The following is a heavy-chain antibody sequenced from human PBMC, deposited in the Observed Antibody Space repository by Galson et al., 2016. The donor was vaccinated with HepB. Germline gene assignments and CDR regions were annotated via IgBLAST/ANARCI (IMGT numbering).Heavy chain of an antibody. Sequence: SETLSLTCSVSGTSVNSGNYYWTWIRQSPGKGLEWIGFISDTGSTMYNPSLKSRVSMSIDTSKKQFTLRLNSATVADTAVDYCVRVCTVLRGVPIVNYYSGMDVWGQGTTVTVSS. CDR3: VRVCTVLRGVPIVNYYSGMDV. CDR2: ISDTGST. J-gene: IGHJ6*02. V-gene: IGHV4-61*01. D-gene: IGHD3-10*01. CDR1: GTSVNSGNYY.